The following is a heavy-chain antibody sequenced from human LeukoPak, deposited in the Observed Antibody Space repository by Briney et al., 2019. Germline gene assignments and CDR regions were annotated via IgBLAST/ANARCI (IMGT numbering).Heavy chain of an antibody. CDR3: AREGRDAYDFDS. J-gene: IGHJ5*01. CDR2: IIPIFGSA. CDR1: GGTFSTYA. D-gene: IGHD5-24*01. V-gene: IGHV1-69*06. Sequence: ASVKVSCKASGGTFSTYAISWVRQAPGQGLEWMGRIIPIFGSANYAQKFQGRVTITADKSTSPAYMELSSLSSEDTAMYYCAREGRDAYDFDSWGQGTLVTVSS.